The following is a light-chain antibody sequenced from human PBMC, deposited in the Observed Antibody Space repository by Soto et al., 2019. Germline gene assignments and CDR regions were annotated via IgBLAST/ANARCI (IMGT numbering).Light chain of an antibody. J-gene: IGLJ2*01. CDR2: GGS. Sequence: QSALTQPASVSGSPGQSITISCTGSSSDIGSYNLVSWYQQHPGKAPKLMIYGGSKLPSGVSNRLSVSRSGNTASLTSSGLQSEDEADYDCCSYASISNSVVFGGGNKL. CDR1: SSDIGSYNL. CDR3: CSYASISNSVV. V-gene: IGLV2-23*01.